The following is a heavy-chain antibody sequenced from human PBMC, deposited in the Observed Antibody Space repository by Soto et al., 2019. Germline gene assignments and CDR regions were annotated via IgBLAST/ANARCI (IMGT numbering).Heavy chain of an antibody. CDR1: GYSFTSYW. J-gene: IGHJ5*02. CDR2: IYPGDSDT. CDR3: TRRGGGGSGVFMIDWLDP. Sequence: GGALKISCKGSGYSFTSYWNGWVRQMPGKGLEWMGIIYPGDSDTRYSPSFQGQVTISADKSKNQFFLNLATVTAADTAMYYCTRRGGGGSGVFMIDWLDPWGQGTQVTVSS. V-gene: IGHV5-51*01. D-gene: IGHD3-3*01.